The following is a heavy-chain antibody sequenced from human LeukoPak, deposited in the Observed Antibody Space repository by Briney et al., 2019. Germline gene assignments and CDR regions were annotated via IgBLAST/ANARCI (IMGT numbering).Heavy chain of an antibody. Sequence: GESLKISCKGSGYSFTSYWIGWVRQMPGKGLEWMGIIYPGDSDTRFSPSFQGQVTISADKSISTAYLQWSSLKASDTAMYYCARQKYSSSWYVWFDPWGQGTLVTVSS. D-gene: IGHD6-13*01. CDR1: GYSFTSYW. CDR3: ARQKYSSSWYVWFDP. CDR2: IYPGDSDT. V-gene: IGHV5-51*01. J-gene: IGHJ5*02.